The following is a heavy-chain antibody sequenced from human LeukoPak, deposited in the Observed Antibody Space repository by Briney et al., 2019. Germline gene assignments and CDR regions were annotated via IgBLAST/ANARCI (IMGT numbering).Heavy chain of an antibody. CDR1: GYTFTSYD. J-gene: IGHJ3*02. V-gene: IGHV1-8*03. D-gene: IGHD2-15*01. CDR3: ARASRPGWAFDI. CDR2: MNPNSGNT. Sequence: ASVKVSCKASGYTFTSYDINWVRQATGQGLEWMGWMNPNSGNTGYAQKFQGRVTTTRNTSISTAYMELSSLRSGDTAVYYCARASRPGWAFDIWGQGTMVTVSS.